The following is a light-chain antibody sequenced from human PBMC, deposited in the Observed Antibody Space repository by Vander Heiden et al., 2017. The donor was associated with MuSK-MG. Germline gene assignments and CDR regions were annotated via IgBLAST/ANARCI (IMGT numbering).Light chain of an antibody. J-gene: IGKJ1*01. V-gene: IGKV3-20*01. CDR3: QQYCSSPRWT. Sequence: EIALTQSPGTLSLSPGERATLSCRASQSVSSSYLAWYQQNPGQAPRLLIYGASSRATGIPDRFSGSGSGTDFTLTISRLEPEDFAVYYCQQYCSSPRWTFGQGTKVEIK. CDR1: QSVSSSY. CDR2: GAS.